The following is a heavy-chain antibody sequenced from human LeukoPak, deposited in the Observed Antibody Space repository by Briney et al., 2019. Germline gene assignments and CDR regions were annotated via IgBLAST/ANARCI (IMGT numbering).Heavy chain of an antibody. V-gene: IGHV3-7*01. J-gene: IGHJ4*02. CDR1: GFTFSYYM. Sequence: GGSLRLSCEVSGFTFSYYMMTWVRQDPGEGLEWVANMRTDGSVPSYVDSVKGRFTISRDNAKSSLYLQMNNLRVEDTAVYYCARDKDFTIDYWGQGTLVTVSS. D-gene: IGHD3-10*01. CDR2: MRTDGSVP. CDR3: ARDKDFTIDY.